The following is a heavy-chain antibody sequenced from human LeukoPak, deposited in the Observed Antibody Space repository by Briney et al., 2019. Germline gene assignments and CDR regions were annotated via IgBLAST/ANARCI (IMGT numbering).Heavy chain of an antibody. CDR3: AKDSFSIAAAGTFDY. Sequence: PGRSLRLSCAASGFTFSSYAMHWVRQAPGKGLEWVAVISYDGSNKYYADSVKGRFTISRDNSKNTLYLQMNSLRAEDTAVYYCAKDSFSIAAAGTFDYWGQGTLVTVSS. CDR2: ISYDGSNK. CDR1: GFTFSSYA. V-gene: IGHV3-30-3*01. J-gene: IGHJ4*02. D-gene: IGHD6-13*01.